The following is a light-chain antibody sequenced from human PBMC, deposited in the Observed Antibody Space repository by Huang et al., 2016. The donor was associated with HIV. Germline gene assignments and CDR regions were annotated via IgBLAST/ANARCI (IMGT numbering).Light chain of an antibody. V-gene: IGKV3-15*01. CDR1: RGVSSN. CDR3: QQYNNWPWT. Sequence: EIVMTQSPATLSVSPGERVTLSCRASRGVSSNLAWYQQKPGQAPRLLIYGASIRANGIPGRCRGSGDGTEFTLTVSSLQPEDVALYYCQQYNNWPWTFGHGTKVEIK. CDR2: GAS. J-gene: IGKJ1*01.